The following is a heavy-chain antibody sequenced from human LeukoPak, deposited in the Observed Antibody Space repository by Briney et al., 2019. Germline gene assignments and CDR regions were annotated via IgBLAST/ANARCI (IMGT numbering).Heavy chain of an antibody. CDR2: INHSGST. Sequence: SETLSLTCAVYGGSFSGYYWSWIRQPAGKGLEWIGEINHSGSTNYNPSLKSRVTISVDTSKNQFSLKLSSVTAADTAVYYCARARQYQLLSTWGQGTLVTVSS. CDR1: GGSFSGYY. D-gene: IGHD2-2*01. J-gene: IGHJ5*02. CDR3: ARARQYQLLST. V-gene: IGHV4-34*01.